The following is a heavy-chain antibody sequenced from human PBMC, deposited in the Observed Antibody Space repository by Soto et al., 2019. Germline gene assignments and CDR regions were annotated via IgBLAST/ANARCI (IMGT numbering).Heavy chain of an antibody. CDR2: INHSGRV. Sequence: SETLSLTCAVYGGSFSGHSWTWIRQPPGKGLEWIGDINHSGRVNYSPSLKSRVTISLDTSKNQFSLTLSAVTAADTAMYYCSTRAYDTNGYYRFDPWGQGTLVTVSS. J-gene: IGHJ5*01. D-gene: IGHD3-22*01. CDR1: GGSFSGHS. CDR3: STRAYDTNGYYRFDP. V-gene: IGHV4-34*01.